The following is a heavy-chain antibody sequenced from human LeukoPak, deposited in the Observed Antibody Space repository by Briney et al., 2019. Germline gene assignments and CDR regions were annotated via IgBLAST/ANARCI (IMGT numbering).Heavy chain of an antibody. J-gene: IGHJ5*02. V-gene: IGHV4-34*01. D-gene: IGHD3-22*01. Sequence: ASETLSLTCAVYGGSFSGYYWSWIRQPPGKGLEWIGEINHSGSTNYNPSLKSRVTISVDTSKNQFSLKLSSVTAADTAVYYCARGHYYDSSHRRIGWFDPWGQGTLVTVSS. CDR3: ARGHYYDSSHRRIGWFDP. CDR2: INHSGST. CDR1: GGSFSGYY.